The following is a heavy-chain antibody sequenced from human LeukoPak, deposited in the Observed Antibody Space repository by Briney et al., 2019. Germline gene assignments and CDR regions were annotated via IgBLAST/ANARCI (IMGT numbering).Heavy chain of an antibody. J-gene: IGHJ4*02. CDR2: MNPNSGNT. Sequence: ASVKVSCKASGYTLTSYDINWVRQATGQGLEWMGWMNPNSGNTGYAQKFQGRVTMTRNTSISTAYMELSSLRSEDTAVYYCARSLITMVRGVIGYWGQGTLVTVSS. CDR3: ARSLITMVRGVIGY. V-gene: IGHV1-8*01. D-gene: IGHD3-10*01. CDR1: GYTLTSYD.